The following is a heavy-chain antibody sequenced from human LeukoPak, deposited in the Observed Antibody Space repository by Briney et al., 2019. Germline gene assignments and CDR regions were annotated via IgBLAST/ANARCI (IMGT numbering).Heavy chain of an antibody. J-gene: IGHJ4*02. Sequence: PGGSQRPSCAASGFTFSRYTMNWVRQAPGKGLEWVSSISGGSRSIYYADSVKGRITLSRDDAKNSLNLQMSSLRAEDPAVYYCARGDDYAGVFDNWGRGTLVTVSS. CDR3: ARGDDYAGVFDN. CDR2: ISGGSRSI. V-gene: IGHV3-21*01. CDR1: GFTFSRYT. D-gene: IGHD4-23*01.